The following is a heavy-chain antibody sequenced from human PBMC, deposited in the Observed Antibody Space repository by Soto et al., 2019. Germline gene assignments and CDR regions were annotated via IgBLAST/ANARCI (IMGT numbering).Heavy chain of an antibody. CDR2: IYYSGST. Sequence: SETLSLTCTVSGGSISSGGYYWSWIRQHPGKGLEWIGYIYYSGSTYYNPSLKSRVTISVDTSKNQFSLKLSSVTAADTAVYYCASGRYQLLLGPYYYYGMDVWGQGTTVT. CDR1: GGSISSGGYY. D-gene: IGHD2-2*01. J-gene: IGHJ6*02. V-gene: IGHV4-31*03. CDR3: ASGRYQLLLGPYYYYGMDV.